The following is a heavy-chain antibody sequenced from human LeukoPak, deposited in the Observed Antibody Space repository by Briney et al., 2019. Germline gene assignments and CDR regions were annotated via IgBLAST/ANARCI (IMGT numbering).Heavy chain of an antibody. CDR3: TTSGTPFEY. CDR2: IKNKGDGGTT. V-gene: IGHV3-15*01. CDR1: GFTFNKAW. Sequence: GGSLRLSCAASGFTFNKAWMSWVRLAPGEGLEWVGRIKNKGDGGTTDYAAPVKGRFTVSRDDSKSTLYLQMNSLKTEDTAVYYCTTSGTPFEYWGQGTLVIVSS. D-gene: IGHD3-10*01. J-gene: IGHJ4*02.